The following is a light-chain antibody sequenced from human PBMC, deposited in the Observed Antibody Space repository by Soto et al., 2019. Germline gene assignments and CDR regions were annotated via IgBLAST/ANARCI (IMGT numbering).Light chain of an antibody. CDR1: QSVSTN. CDR2: GAS. V-gene: IGKV3-15*01. CDR3: QQYNDWPPRWT. Sequence: EIAMTQSPATLSVSPGERATLSCSASQSVSTNLAWYQQKPGQAPRLLIYGASTRATGIPARFSGGGSGTEFTLTIGSLQSEDFGVYICQQYNDWPPRWTFGQGTKVEIK. J-gene: IGKJ1*01.